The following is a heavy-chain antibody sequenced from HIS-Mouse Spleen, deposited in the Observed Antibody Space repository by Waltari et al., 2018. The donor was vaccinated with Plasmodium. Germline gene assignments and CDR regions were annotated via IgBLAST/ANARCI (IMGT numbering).Heavy chain of an antibody. D-gene: IGHD6-6*01. CDR3: ARGMKSSSSDFNI. V-gene: IGHV3-53*01. J-gene: IGHJ3*02. CDR2: IYGGGRT. CDR1: GVPARCNN. Sequence: EVQLVESGGGLIQLGGSLRLSCAASGVPARCNNMSWVRQAPGMGLEVVSVIYGGGRTYYADSVKGRFTISGDNSKSTVYLQMNSLKAEDTAVYYCARGMKSSSSDFNIWGQGTMVTVSS.